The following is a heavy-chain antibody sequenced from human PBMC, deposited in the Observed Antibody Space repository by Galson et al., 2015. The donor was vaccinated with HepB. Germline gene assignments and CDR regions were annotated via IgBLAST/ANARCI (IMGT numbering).Heavy chain of an antibody. CDR3: ARDNGWGGNYFDY. J-gene: IGHJ4*02. CDR1: GGSISSFY. V-gene: IGHV4-59*01. D-gene: IGHD6-19*01. Sequence: ETLSLTCTVSGGSISSFYWSWIRQPPGKRLEWIGYIYYSGSTNYNPSLKSRVTISLDTSKNQFSLKLSSVTAADTAVYYCARDNGWGGNYFDYWGQGTLVTVSS. CDR2: IYYSGST.